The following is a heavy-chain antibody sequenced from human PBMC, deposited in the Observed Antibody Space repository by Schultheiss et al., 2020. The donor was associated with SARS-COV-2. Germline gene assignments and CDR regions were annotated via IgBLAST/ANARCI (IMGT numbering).Heavy chain of an antibody. CDR3: ARELDNSGSYPFPLS. J-gene: IGHJ5*02. V-gene: IGHV1-69*13. Sequence: SVKVSCKASGGTFSSYAISWVRQAPGQGLEWMGGIIPIFGTANYAQKFQGRVTITADESTSTAYMELSSLRSEDTAVYYCARELDNSGSYPFPLSWGQGTLVTVSS. CDR1: GGTFSSYA. CDR2: IIPIFGTA. D-gene: IGHD1-26*01.